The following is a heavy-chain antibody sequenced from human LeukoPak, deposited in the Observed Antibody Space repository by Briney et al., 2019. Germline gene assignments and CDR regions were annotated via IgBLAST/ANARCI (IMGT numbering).Heavy chain of an antibody. CDR1: GFTFSNSA. D-gene: IGHD2-2*01. V-gene: IGHV3-23*01. CDR2: ISDNGGKT. J-gene: IGHJ4*02. CDR3: ARGPYDIVEVPAAIAFDY. Sequence: GGSLRLSCAASGFTFSNSAMSWVRQAPGKGPEWVASISDNGGKTDYDYADSVKGRFTISRDNSKNTLYLQMNNLRAEDTAVYYCARGPYDIVEVPAAIAFDYWGQGTLVTVSS.